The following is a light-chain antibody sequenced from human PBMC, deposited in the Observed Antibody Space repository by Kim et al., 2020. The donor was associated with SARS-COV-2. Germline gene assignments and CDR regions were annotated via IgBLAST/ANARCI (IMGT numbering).Light chain of an antibody. CDR1: QSVGDW. Sequence: DIRMTQSPSTLSASVGDTVTITCRASQSVGDWLAWYQQKPGKAPKLLIYDASSLESGVPLRFSGGGYGTEFTHRISGLQPDDFASYYCQHYDSLSRTFGQGTKLEIK. CDR2: DAS. J-gene: IGKJ2*02. CDR3: QHYDSLSRT. V-gene: IGKV1-5*01.